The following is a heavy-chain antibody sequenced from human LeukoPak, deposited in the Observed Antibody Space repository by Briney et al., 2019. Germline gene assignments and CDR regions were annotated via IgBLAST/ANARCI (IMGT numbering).Heavy chain of an antibody. CDR1: GFTFSNAW. CDR3: TTDDYYYGMDV. V-gene: IGHV3-15*01. CDR2: IKSKTDGGTT. Sequence: GGSLRLSCAASGFTFSNAWMSWVRQAPGKGLEWVGRIKSKTDGGTTDYAAPVEGRFTISRDDSKNTLYLQMNSLKTEDTAVYYCTTDDYYYGMDVWGQGTTVTVSS. J-gene: IGHJ6*02.